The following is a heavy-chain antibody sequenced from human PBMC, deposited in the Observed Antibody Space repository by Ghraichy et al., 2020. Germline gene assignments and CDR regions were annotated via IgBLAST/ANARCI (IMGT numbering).Heavy chain of an antibody. D-gene: IGHD3-3*01. J-gene: IGHJ5*02. V-gene: IGHV4-39*07. CDR3: ARELNFWSGYSVGWFDP. CDR1: GGSISSSSYY. CDR2: IYYSGST. Sequence: SEILSLTCTVSGGSISSSSYYWGWIRQPPGKGLEWIGSIYYSGSTYYNPSLKSRVTISVDTSKNQFSLKLSSVTAADTAVYYCARELNFWSGYSVGWFDPWGQGTLVTVSS.